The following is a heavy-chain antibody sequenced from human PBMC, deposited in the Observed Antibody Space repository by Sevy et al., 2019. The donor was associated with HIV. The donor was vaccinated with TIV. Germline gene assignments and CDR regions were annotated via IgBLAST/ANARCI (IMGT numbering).Heavy chain of an antibody. J-gene: IGHJ4*01. CDR1: AFSFNTYA. V-gene: IGHV3-23*01. CDR2: ISGSGDST. Sequence: GGSLRLSCAASAFSFNTYAMSWVRRAPGKGLEWVSTISGSGDSTFYSDSVKGRFTISRDNSKNTLYLQMNSLRAEDKAVYYCAIPSSSTYFDSCGHGTLVTVSS. CDR3: AIPSSSTYFDS. D-gene: IGHD6-6*01.